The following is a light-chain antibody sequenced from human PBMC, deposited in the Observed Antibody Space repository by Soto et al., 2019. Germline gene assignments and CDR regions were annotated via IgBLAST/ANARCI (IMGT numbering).Light chain of an antibody. CDR1: QSISGY. CDR2: ATS. J-gene: IGKJ5*01. V-gene: IGKV1-39*01. CDR3: QQSYSTLIT. Sequence: DIQMTQSPSSLSAFVGDRVTITCRASQSISGYLNWYQQKPGKAPKLLIFATSSLQSGVPSRFSGSGSGTDFTLTISSLQCEDFAIYYCQQSYSTLITFGQGTRLEIK.